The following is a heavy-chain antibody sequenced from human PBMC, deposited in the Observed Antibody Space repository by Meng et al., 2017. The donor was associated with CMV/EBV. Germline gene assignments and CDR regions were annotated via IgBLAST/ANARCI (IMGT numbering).Heavy chain of an antibody. CDR1: GFIFNNYV. CDR3: ARGPLYCSSTSCLTWDYYYYYGMDV. Sequence: LSLTCAASGFIFNNYVMHWVRQAPGKGLEWVAFIRNDGSNKYYAESVKGRFTISRDNSRNTLYLQMNSLRAEDTAVYYCARGPLYCSSTSCLTWDYYYYYGMDVWGQGTTVTVSS. J-gene: IGHJ6*02. V-gene: IGHV3-30*02. CDR2: IRNDGSNK. D-gene: IGHD2-2*01.